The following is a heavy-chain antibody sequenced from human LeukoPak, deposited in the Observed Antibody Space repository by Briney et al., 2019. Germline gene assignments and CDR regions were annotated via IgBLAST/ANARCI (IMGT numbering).Heavy chain of an antibody. CDR1: GYTFTGYY. CDR3: ARGYCGVDCYSFDY. Sequence: ASVKVSCKASGYTFTGYYMHWVRQAPGQGLEWMGWINPNSGGTNYAQKFQGRVTMTRDTSISTAYMELSSLTSDDTAVYYCARGYCGVDCYSFDYWGQGTLVTVYS. CDR2: INPNSGGT. D-gene: IGHD2-21*02. V-gene: IGHV1-2*02. J-gene: IGHJ4*02.